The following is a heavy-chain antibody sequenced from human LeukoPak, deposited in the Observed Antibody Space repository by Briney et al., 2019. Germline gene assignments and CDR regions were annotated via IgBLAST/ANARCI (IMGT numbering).Heavy chain of an antibody. CDR1: GYTFTGYY. V-gene: IGHV1-2*02. CDR3: AREQYYYDNSGYYDF. J-gene: IGHJ4*02. Sequence: ASVKVSCKASGYTFTGYYIHWVRQAPGQGLEWMGWIKPSSGGTNYAQNFQGRVTMTRDTSINTAYMELSRLRSDDTAVYYCAREQYYYDNSGYYDFWGQGTQVTVSS. CDR2: IKPSSGGT. D-gene: IGHD3-22*01.